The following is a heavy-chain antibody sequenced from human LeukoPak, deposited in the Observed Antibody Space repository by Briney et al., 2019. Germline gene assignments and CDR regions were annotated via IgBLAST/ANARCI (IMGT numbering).Heavy chain of an antibody. V-gene: IGHV4-39*07. CDR2: IYYSGDT. D-gene: IGHD1-26*01. CDR3: ARDRSRWDLLPFDY. Sequence: SETLSLTCTVSGGSISSRSYYWGWIRQPPGKGLEWIANIYYSGDTYYNPSLKSRVTISVDTSRNQFSLKLSSVTAADTAAYYCARDRSRWDLLPFDYWGQGTLVTVSS. J-gene: IGHJ4*02. CDR1: GGSISSRSYY.